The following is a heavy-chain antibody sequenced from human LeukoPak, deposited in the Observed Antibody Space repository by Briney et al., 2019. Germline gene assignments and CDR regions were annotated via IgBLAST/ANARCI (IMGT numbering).Heavy chain of an antibody. J-gene: IGHJ6*02. CDR3: ARGFYYDSSGSPFGYYGMDV. CDR1: GGSFSGYY. D-gene: IGHD3-22*01. V-gene: IGHV4-34*01. Sequence: SETLSLTCAVYGGSFSGYYWSWIRQPPGKGLEWIGEINHSGSTNYNPSPKSRVTISVDTSKNQFSLKLSSVTAADTAVYYCARGFYYDSSGSPFGYYGMDVWGQGTTVTVSS. CDR2: INHSGST.